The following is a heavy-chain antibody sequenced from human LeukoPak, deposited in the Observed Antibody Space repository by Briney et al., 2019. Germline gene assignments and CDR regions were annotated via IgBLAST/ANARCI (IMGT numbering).Heavy chain of an antibody. CDR3: TKAARIAGPSYYYYGMDV. J-gene: IGHJ6*04. V-gene: IGHV3-23*01. D-gene: IGHD6-13*01. CDR2: IIGIGGST. CDR1: GFPFIDYA. Sequence: GGSLSLSCAASGFPFIDYAMSWVRQAPGQGLEWLSAIIGIGGSTYYADSVTGRFTISRDNSNNTLDLQMNSLRADDTAVYYCTKAARIAGPSYYYYGMDVGGKGTSDTVST.